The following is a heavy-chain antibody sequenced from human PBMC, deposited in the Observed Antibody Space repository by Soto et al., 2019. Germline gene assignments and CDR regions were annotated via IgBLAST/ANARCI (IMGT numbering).Heavy chain of an antibody. D-gene: IGHD6-19*01. V-gene: IGHV4-39*01. CDR3: ARRLGIAVAGTAGAYNWFDP. CDR2: IYYSGST. J-gene: IGHJ5*02. CDR1: GGSISSSSYY. Sequence: SETLSLTCTVSGGSISSSSYYWGWIRQPPGKGLEWIGSIYYSGSTYYNPSLKSRVTISVDTSKNQFSLKLSSVTAADTAVYYCARRLGIAVAGTAGAYNWFDPWGQGTLVTVSS.